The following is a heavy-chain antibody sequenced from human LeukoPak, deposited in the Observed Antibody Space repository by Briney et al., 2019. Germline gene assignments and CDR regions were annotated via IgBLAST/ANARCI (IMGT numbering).Heavy chain of an antibody. D-gene: IGHD2-2*02. CDR3: ERDSLGYCSSTSCYSWFDP. Sequence: SVKVSCKASGGTFSSYAISWVRQAPGQGLEWMGGIIPIFGTANYAQKFQGRVTITADESTSTAYMELSSLRSEDTAVYYCERDSLGYCSSTSCYSWFDPWGQGTLVTVSS. CDR2: IIPIFGTA. CDR1: GGTFSSYA. V-gene: IGHV1-69*13. J-gene: IGHJ5*02.